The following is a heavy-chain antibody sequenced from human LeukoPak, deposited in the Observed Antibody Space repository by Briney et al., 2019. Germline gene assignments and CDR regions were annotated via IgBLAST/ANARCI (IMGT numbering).Heavy chain of an antibody. CDR1: GGSISSSSYY. J-gene: IGHJ4*02. CDR2: IYYSGST. CDR3: ARRVVGATGGGIDY. Sequence: SETLSLTCTVSGGSISSSSYYWGWIRQPPGKGLXXXGSIYYSGSTYYNPSLKSRVTISVDTSKNQFSLKLSSVTAADTAVYYCARRVVGATGGGIDYWGQGTLVTVSS. D-gene: IGHD1-26*01. V-gene: IGHV4-39*01.